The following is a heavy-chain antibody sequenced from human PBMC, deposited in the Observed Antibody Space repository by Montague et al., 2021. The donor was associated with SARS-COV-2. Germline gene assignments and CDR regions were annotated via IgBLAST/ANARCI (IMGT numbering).Heavy chain of an antibody. D-gene: IGHD5-24*01. CDR3: ARGDVEMATIKSGGPFYHFDY. Sequence: SLRLSCAASGFTFGSYAMTWVRQAPGKGLEWVSGISGDGDNAHYADSVKGRFTISRDNSKNTLYLQMINLRAEDTAVYFCARGDVEMATIKSGGPFYHFDYWGQGTLATVSS. V-gene: IGHV3-23*01. CDR2: ISGDGDNA. CDR1: GFTFGSYA. J-gene: IGHJ4*02.